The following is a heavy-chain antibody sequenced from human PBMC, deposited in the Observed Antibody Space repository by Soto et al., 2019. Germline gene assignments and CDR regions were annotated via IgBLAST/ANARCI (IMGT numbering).Heavy chain of an antibody. CDR2: ISYDGSNK. J-gene: IGHJ4*02. D-gene: IGHD1-1*01. CDR1: GFTFSSYG. Sequence: GESLKISCAASGFTFSSYGMHWVRQAPGKGLEWVAVISYDGSNKYYADSVKGRFTISRDNSKNTLYLQMNSLRAEDTAVYYCAKAEMATTFGFHWGQGTLVTVSS. CDR3: AKAEMATTFGFH. V-gene: IGHV3-30*18.